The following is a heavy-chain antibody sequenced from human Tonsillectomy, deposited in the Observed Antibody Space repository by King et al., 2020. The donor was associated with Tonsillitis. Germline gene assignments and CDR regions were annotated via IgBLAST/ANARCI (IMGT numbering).Heavy chain of an antibody. Sequence: QVQLQQWGAGLLKPSEPLSLTCAVYGGSFSGYYWSWIRQPPGKGLEWIGEINHSGSTNYNPSLKSRVTISVDTSKNQFSLKLSSVTAADTAVYYCARAQARMVFGVVIKYFDYWGQGTLVTVSS. V-gene: IGHV4-34*01. CDR1: GGSFSGYY. CDR3: ARAQARMVFGVVIKYFDY. CDR2: INHSGST. J-gene: IGHJ4*02. D-gene: IGHD3-3*01.